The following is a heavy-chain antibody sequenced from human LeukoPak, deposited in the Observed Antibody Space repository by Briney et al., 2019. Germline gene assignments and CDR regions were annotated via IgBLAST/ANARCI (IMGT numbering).Heavy chain of an antibody. D-gene: IGHD5-12*01. CDR2: ISGSGGST. CDR3: AKDSPRWDIVATLPRDY. CDR1: GFTFSSYA. Sequence: PGGSLRLSCAASGFTFSSYAMSWVRQAPGKGLEWVSAISGSGGSTYYADSVKGRFTISRDNSKNTLYLQMNSLRAEDTAVYYCAKDSPRWDIVATLPRDYWGQGTLVTVSS. V-gene: IGHV3-23*01. J-gene: IGHJ4*02.